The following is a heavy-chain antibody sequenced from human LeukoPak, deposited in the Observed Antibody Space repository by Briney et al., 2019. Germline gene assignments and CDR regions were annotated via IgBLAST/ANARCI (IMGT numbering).Heavy chain of an antibody. CDR2: ISGSGGST. V-gene: IGHV3-23*01. D-gene: IGHD6-13*01. J-gene: IGHJ4*02. CDR3: AKRLYTSSWAPDDY. Sequence: GGSLRLSCAASGFTFNNYAMSWVRQAPGKGLEWVAAISGSGGSTYYADSVKGRFTISRDNSKNTLYLQMNSLRAEDTAVYYCAKRLYTSSWAPDDYWGQGTLVTVSS. CDR1: GFTFNNYA.